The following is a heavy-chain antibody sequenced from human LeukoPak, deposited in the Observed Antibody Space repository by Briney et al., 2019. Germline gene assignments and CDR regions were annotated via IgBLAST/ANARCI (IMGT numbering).Heavy chain of an antibody. J-gene: IGHJ4*02. CDR1: GFTFSEYW. CDR2: IKQDGSEK. D-gene: IGHD5-12*01. Sequence: GGSLRLSCAASGFTFSEYWMSWVRQAPGKGLEWVANIKQDGSEKYYVDSVKGRFTISRGNAKNSLYVQMSSLRAEDTAVYYCARDLGGYGRLDHWGQGTLVTVSS. V-gene: IGHV3-7*04. CDR3: ARDLGGYGRLDH.